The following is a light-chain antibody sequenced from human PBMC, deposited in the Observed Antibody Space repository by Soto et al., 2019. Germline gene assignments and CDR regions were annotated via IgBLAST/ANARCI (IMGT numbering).Light chain of an antibody. CDR2: DAS. J-gene: IGKJ4*01. CDR3: QQRSGWPLT. Sequence: EIVLTQSPATLSLSPGERATLSCRASQSISSDLGWYQQKPGQAPRLLIYDASNRATGIPARFSGSGSGTDFTLTISSLEAEDFAVYYSQQRSGWPLTFGGGTKVEIK. V-gene: IGKV3-11*01. CDR1: QSISSD.